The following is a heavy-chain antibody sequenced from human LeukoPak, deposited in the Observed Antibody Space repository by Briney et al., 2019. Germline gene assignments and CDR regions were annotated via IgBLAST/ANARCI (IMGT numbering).Heavy chain of an antibody. CDR1: GFTFSNYW. Sequence: PGGSLRLSCAASGFTFSNYWMHWVRQAPGKGLVWVSRVNSDGSSTTYADSVKGRFTIPRDNAKNTLYLQMSSLRAEDTAVYYCARGGVTGAPNYYWGQGTLVTVSS. J-gene: IGHJ4*02. V-gene: IGHV3-74*01. D-gene: IGHD1-20*01. CDR3: ARGGVTGAPNYY. CDR2: VNSDGSST.